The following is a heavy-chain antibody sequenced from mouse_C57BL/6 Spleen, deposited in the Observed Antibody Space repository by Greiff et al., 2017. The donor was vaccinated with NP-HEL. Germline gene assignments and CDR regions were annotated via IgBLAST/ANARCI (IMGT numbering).Heavy chain of an antibody. V-gene: IGHV1-26*01. J-gene: IGHJ4*01. CDR3: ARSGYDNAMDY. CDR2: INPNNGGT. D-gene: IGHD2-2*01. Sequence: EVQLQQSGPELVKPGASVKISCKASGYTFTDYYMNWVKQSHGKSLEWIGDINPNNGGTSYNQKFKGKATLTVDKSFSTAYMELRSLTSEDSAVYYCARSGYDNAMDYWGQGTSVTVSS. CDR1: GYTFTDYY.